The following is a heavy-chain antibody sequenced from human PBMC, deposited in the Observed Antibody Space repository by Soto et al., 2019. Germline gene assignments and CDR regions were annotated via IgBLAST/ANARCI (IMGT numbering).Heavy chain of an antibody. V-gene: IGHV2-5*01. CDR2: IYWNDDK. J-gene: IGHJ4*02. CDR3: AHRGYCSGGSCYLFDY. Sequence: GSCPTLVNPTQTLTLTCTFSGFSLSTSGVGVGWIRQPPGKALEWLALIYWNDDKRYSPSLKSRLTITKDTSKNQVVLTMTNMDPVDTATYYCAHRGYCSGGSCYLFDYWGQGTLVTVSS. CDR1: GFSLSTSGVG. D-gene: IGHD2-15*01.